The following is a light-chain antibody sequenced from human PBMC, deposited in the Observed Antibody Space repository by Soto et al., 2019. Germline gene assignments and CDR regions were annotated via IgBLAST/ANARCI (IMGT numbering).Light chain of an antibody. Sequence: DIQMTQSPSTLSASVGDRVTITCRASQSVSSWLAWFQQKPGKAPKLLIYKASSLQSGVSSRFSGSGSGTDFTLAISGLQPEDSATYYCLQDINYPWTFGQGTKVDIK. CDR1: QSVSSW. J-gene: IGKJ1*01. V-gene: IGKV1-5*03. CDR2: KAS. CDR3: LQDINYPWT.